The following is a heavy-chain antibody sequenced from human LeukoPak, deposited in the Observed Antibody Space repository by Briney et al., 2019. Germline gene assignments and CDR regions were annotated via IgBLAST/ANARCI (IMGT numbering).Heavy chain of an antibody. CDR2: IIPILGIA. Sequence: GASVKVSCKASGGTFSSYAISWVRQAPGQGLEWMGRIIPILGIANYAQKFQGRVTITADKSTSTAYMELSSLRSEDTAVYYCASMGSPHGYGYGYENYNYYMDVWGKGTTVTVS. D-gene: IGHD5-18*01. J-gene: IGHJ6*03. CDR1: GGTFSSYA. V-gene: IGHV1-69*04. CDR3: ASMGSPHGYGYGYENYNYYMDV.